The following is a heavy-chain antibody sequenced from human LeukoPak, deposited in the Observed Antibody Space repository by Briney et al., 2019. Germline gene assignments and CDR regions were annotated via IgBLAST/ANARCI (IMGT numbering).Heavy chain of an antibody. CDR1: GYTFTSCY. J-gene: IGHJ4*02. D-gene: IGHD3-22*01. CDR3: ARDPTYYYDSSGYPLYYFDY. V-gene: IGHV1-46*03. CDR2: INPSGGST. Sequence: ASVKVSCKASGYTFTSCYMHWVRQAPGQGLEWMGIINPSGGSTSYAQKFQGRVTMTRDTSTSTVYMELSSLRSEDTAVYYCARDPTYYYDSSGYPLYYFDYWGQGTLVTVSS.